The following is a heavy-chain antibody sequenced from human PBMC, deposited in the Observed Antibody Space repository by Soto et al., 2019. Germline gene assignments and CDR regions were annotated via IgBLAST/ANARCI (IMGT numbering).Heavy chain of an antibody. CDR1: GASSSSGGYH. V-gene: IGHV4-61*08. CDR2: IYYSGST. CDR3: TKDAKFDDIYTGYFVNDL. J-gene: IGHJ5*02. Sequence: PSETLSLTCTVSGASSSSGGYHWSWIRQPPGKGLEWIGYIYYSGSTNYNPSLKSRVTMTRDTSISTAYMELSRLRSDDTAVYYCTKDAKFDDIYTGYFVNDLWGQGTPVTVSS. D-gene: IGHD3-9*01.